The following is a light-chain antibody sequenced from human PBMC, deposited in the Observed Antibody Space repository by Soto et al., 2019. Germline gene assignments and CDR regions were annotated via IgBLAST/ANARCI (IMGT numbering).Light chain of an antibody. V-gene: IGKV3-11*01. CDR1: QSVSSS. J-gene: IGKJ2*01. Sequence: PGERATLSCRASQSVSSSLAWYQQKPGQAPRLLIYDASNRATGIPARFSGSGSGTDFTLTISSLEPEAFAVYYCQQRSNWPPEYTFGQGTKLEIK. CDR3: QQRSNWPPEYT. CDR2: DAS.